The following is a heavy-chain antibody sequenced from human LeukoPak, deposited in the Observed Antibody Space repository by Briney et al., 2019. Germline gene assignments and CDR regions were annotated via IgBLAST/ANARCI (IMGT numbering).Heavy chain of an antibody. J-gene: IGHJ4*02. D-gene: IGHD3-3*01. CDR2: FDPEDGET. V-gene: IGHV1-24*01. CDR1: GYTLTELS. CDR3: ARRLLYEYYFDY. Sequence: EASVKVSCKVSGYTLTELSMHWVRQAPGKGLEWMGGFDPEDGETIYAQKLQGRVTMTTDTSTSTAYMELRSLRSDDTAVYYCARRLLYEYYFDYWGQGTLVTVSS.